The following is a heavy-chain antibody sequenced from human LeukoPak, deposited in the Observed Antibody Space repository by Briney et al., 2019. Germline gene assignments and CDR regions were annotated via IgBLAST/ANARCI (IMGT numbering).Heavy chain of an antibody. CDR3: ARDNYYDSSGYYYGDY. D-gene: IGHD3-22*01. V-gene: IGHV1-18*01. CDR2: ISAYNGNT. Sequence: ASVKVSCKASGYTFTSYGISWVRQAPGQGLEWMGWISAYNGNTNYAQKLQGRVTMTTDTSTSTAYMELRSLRSDDTAVYYCARDNYYDSSGYYYGDYWGQGTLVTASS. CDR1: GYTFTSYG. J-gene: IGHJ4*02.